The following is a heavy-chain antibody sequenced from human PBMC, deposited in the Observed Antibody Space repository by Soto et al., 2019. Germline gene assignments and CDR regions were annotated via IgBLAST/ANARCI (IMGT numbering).Heavy chain of an antibody. CDR1: GGSISSGDYY. D-gene: IGHD3-10*01. J-gene: IGHJ6*03. V-gene: IGHV4-30-4*01. CDR3: ASGLGFGEFSYYMDV. CDR2: IYYSGST. Sequence: PSETLSLTCTVSGGSISSGDYYWSWIRQPPGKGLEWIGYIYYSGSTYYNPSLKSRVTISVDTSKNQFSLKLSSVTAADTAVYYCASGLGFGEFSYYMDVWGTGTTVNVSS.